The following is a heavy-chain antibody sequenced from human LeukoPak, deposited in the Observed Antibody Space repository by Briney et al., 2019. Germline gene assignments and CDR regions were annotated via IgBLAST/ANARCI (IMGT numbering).Heavy chain of an antibody. CDR1: GFTFSSYA. CDR2: ISGGGGTT. J-gene: IGHJ4*02. Sequence: GGSLRLSCAASGFTFSSYAMSWVRQAPGKGLEWVSRISGGGGTTYYAASVKGRFTISRDNSKNTLYLQINSLRAQDTAVHYCAKDGADYDSDYFDYWGQGTLVTVSS. D-gene: IGHD3-3*01. V-gene: IGHV3-23*01. CDR3: AKDGADYDSDYFDY.